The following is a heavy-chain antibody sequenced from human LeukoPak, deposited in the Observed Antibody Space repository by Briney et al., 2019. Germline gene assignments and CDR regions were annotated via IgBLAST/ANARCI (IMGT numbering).Heavy chain of an antibody. CDR2: IYYSGST. V-gene: IGHV4-39*07. J-gene: IGHJ6*03. CDR1: GGSISSSSCC. D-gene: IGHD6-13*01. CDR3: ARYCCSSWFYYYYMDV. Sequence: SETLSLTCTVSGGSISSSSCCWGWIRQPPGKGLEWIGSIYYSGSTYYNPALKSRVTISVDTSKNQFSLKLSSVTAADTAGYYCARYCCSSWFYYYYMDVWGKGTTVTVSS.